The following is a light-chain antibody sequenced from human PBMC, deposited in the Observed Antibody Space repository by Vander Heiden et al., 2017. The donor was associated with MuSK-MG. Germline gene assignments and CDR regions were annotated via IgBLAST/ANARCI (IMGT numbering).Light chain of an antibody. CDR1: QSISSY. V-gene: IGKV1-39*01. CDR2: AAC. Sequence: QLTERPSSLSASVGDRVTITCRASQSISSYLNWYQQKPGKAPKLLIYAACSLQSGVPSRFSGSGYGTDFTLTISSLQPQDFATYYCQQSYNTPPYTFGQGTKLEIK. CDR3: QQSYNTPPYT. J-gene: IGKJ2*01.